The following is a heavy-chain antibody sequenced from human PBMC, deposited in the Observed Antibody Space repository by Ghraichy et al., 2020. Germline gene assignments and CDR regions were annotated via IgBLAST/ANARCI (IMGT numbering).Heavy chain of an antibody. J-gene: IGHJ5*02. D-gene: IGHD6-13*01. CDR1: SGSVSSGSYY. Sequence: SETLSLTCTVSSGSVSSGSYYWSWIRQPPGKGLEWIGYIYYSGRPNYNPSLKSRVTISVDTSKNQFSLKLSSVIAADTAVYYCARGLDSGYSSSWYFDPWGQGTLVTVSS. CDR2: IYYSGRP. V-gene: IGHV4-61*01. CDR3: ARGLDSGYSSSWYFDP.